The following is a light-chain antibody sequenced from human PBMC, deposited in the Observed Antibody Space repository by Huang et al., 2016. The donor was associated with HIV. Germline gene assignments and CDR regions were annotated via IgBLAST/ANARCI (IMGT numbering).Light chain of an antibody. J-gene: IGKJ2*01. V-gene: IGKV3-11*01. Sequence: EIVLTQSPATLSLSPGERATLSCRASQNVGNYLAWYQQKPGQAPRLLIYDSSSRAAGIPVRFSGSGSGTDFTLTISSLEAEDYAVYYCQQRTNWDTFGQGTRLDIK. CDR1: QNVGNY. CDR2: DSS. CDR3: QQRTNWDT.